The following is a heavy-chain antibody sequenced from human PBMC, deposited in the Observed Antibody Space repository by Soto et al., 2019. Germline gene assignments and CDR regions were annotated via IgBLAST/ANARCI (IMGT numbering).Heavy chain of an antibody. J-gene: IGHJ6*03. V-gene: IGHV3-23*01. D-gene: IGHD4-17*01. CDR3: AKANGEKPQYYYYYYMDV. CDR2: ISGSGGST. CDR1: GFTFSSYA. Sequence: GGSLRLSCAASGFTFSSYAMSWVRQAPGKGLEWVSAISGSGGSTYYADSVKGRFTISRDNSKNTLYLQMNSLRAEDTAVYYCAKANGEKPQYYYYYYMDVWGKGTTVTVSS.